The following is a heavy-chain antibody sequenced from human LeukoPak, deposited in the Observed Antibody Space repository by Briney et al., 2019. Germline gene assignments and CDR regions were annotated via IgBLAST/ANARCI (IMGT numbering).Heavy chain of an antibody. J-gene: IGHJ6*02. D-gene: IGHD1-26*01. V-gene: IGHV3-23*01. CDR2: ISGSGGST. Sequence: GGPLRLSCAASGFTFSSYAMSWVRQAPGKGLEWVSAISGSGGSTYYADSVKGRFTISRDNSKNTLYPQMNSLRAEDTAVYYCAKDSGSYYYYYGMDVWGQGTTVTVSS. CDR1: GFTFSSYA. CDR3: AKDSGSYYYYYGMDV.